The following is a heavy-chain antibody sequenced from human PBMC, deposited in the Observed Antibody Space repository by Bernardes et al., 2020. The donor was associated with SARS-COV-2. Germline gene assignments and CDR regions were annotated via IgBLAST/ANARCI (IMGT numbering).Heavy chain of an antibody. CDR2: ISNDGRHK. J-gene: IGHJ4*02. D-gene: IGHD6-19*01. Sequence: GGSLRLSCAAAGFTFSRFGMNWVRQAPGKGLEWVAVISNDGRHKDYADSVKGRFTISRDNSKNTLFLQMSSLRPEDTAIYYCAKSPSGSYLFDFFDNWGQGSWSPYPQ. V-gene: IGHV3-30*18. CDR3: AKSPSGSYLFDFFDN. CDR1: GFTFSRFG.